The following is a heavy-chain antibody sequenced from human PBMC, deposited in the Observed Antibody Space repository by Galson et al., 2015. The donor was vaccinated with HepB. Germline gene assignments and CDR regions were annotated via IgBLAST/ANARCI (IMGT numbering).Heavy chain of an antibody. D-gene: IGHD3-22*01. V-gene: IGHV3-30*18. Sequence: SLRLSCAASGFTFSSYGMHWVRQAPGKGLEWVAVISYDGSNKYYADSVKGRFTISRDNSKNTLYLQMNSLRAEDTAVYYCAKDLERITMIVVVINYYYYGMDVWGQGTTVTVSS. CDR3: AKDLERITMIVVVINYYYYGMDV. CDR2: ISYDGSNK. J-gene: IGHJ6*02. CDR1: GFTFSSYG.